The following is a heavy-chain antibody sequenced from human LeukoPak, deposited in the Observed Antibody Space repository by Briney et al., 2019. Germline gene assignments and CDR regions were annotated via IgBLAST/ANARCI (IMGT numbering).Heavy chain of an antibody. V-gene: IGHV3-30-3*01. Sequence: PGRSLRLSCAASGFTFSSYAMHWVRQAPGKGLEWVAVISYDGSNKYYADSVKGRFTISRDNSKNTLYLQMNSPRAEDTAVYYCATDVRDEYSSGWYPIGYWGQGTLVTVSS. CDR1: GFTFSSYA. CDR2: ISYDGSNK. CDR3: ATDVRDEYSSGWYPIGY. D-gene: IGHD6-19*01. J-gene: IGHJ4*02.